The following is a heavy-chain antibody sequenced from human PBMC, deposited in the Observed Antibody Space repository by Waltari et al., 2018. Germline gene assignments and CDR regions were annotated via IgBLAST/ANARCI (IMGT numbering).Heavy chain of an antibody. CDR3: ARLFVTIFGVVMRWFDP. CDR2: IYYSGRT. CDR1: GGSISSSSYY. D-gene: IGHD3-3*01. V-gene: IGHV4-39*01. Sequence: QLQLQESGPGLVKPSETLSLTCPVSGGSISSSSYYWGWIRQPPGKGLEWIGSIYYSGRTYYNPSLKSRVTISVDTSKNQFSLKLSSVTAADTAVYYCARLFVTIFGVVMRWFDPWGQGTLVTVSS. J-gene: IGHJ5*02.